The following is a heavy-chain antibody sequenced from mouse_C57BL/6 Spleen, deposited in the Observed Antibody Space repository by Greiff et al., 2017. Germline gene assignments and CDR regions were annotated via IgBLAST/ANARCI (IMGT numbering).Heavy chain of an antibody. J-gene: IGHJ4*01. D-gene: IGHD2-5*01. CDR2: INPNNGGT. CDR3: ARGSNYFFYAMDY. V-gene: IGHV1-26*01. Sequence: VQLQQSGPELVKPGASVKISCKASGYTFTDYYMNWVKQSHGKSLEWIGDINPNNGGTRYNQKFKGKATLTVDKSSSTAYMEIRRLTSEDSAVYYCARGSNYFFYAMDYWGQGTSVTVSS. CDR1: GYTFTDYY.